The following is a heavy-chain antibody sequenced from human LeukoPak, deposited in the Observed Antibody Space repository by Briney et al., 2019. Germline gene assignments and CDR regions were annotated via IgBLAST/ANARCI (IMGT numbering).Heavy chain of an antibody. D-gene: IGHD3-3*01. CDR2: IYYSGST. V-gene: IGHV4-59*01. Sequence: SETLSLTCTVSGGSISSYYWSWIRQPPGKGLEWIGYIYYSGSTNYNPSLKSRVTISVDTSKNQFSLKLSSVTAADTAVYYCARGGWGDFWSGYFYYYYYMDVWGKGTTVTVSS. CDR3: ARGGWGDFWSGYFYYYYYMDV. CDR1: GGSISSYY. J-gene: IGHJ6*03.